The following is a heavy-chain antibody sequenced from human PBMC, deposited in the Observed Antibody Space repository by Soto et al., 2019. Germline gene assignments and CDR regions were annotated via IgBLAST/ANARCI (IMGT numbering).Heavy chain of an antibody. Sequence: GGSLRLSCAASGFTFSSYWMHWVRQAPGKGLVWVSRINSDGSSTSYADSVKGRFTISRDNAKNTLYLQMNSLRAEDTAVYYCARDLFRSSGWYDYYYYGMDVWGQGTTVTVS. CDR1: GFTFSSYW. CDR3: ARDLFRSSGWYDYYYYGMDV. D-gene: IGHD6-19*01. CDR2: INSDGSST. V-gene: IGHV3-74*01. J-gene: IGHJ6*02.